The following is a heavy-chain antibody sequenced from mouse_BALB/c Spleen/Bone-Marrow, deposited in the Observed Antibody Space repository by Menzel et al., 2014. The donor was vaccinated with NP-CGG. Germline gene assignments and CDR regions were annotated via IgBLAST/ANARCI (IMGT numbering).Heavy chain of an antibody. CDR3: SRSTFAHVMDS. CDR2: ITPNSDHT. V-gene: IGHV1-4*01. D-gene: IGHD4-1*02. CDR1: GYAFTSYT. Sequence: QVQLQQSGAELARPGASVKMSCKASGYAFTSYTMHWVKQRPGQGLEWIGYITPNSDHTNYNQKFKDRATLTADKSSSTAYMQLSSLTSEDSAIYYCSRSTFAHVMDSWGQGTSVTVSS. J-gene: IGHJ4*01.